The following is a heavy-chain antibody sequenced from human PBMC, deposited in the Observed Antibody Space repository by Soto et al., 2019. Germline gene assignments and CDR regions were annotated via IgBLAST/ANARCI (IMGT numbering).Heavy chain of an antibody. V-gene: IGHV3-7*01. CDR1: GFTFSSYW. CDR2: IKQDGSEK. CDR3: AKEWVYDSSGWSFDY. Sequence: PGGSLRLSCAASGFTFSSYWMTWVRQAPGKGLEWVANIKQDGSEKYYVDSVKGRFTISRDNAKNSLNLQMNSLRAEDTAVYYCAKEWVYDSSGWSFDYWGQGTLVTVSS. D-gene: IGHD3-22*01. J-gene: IGHJ4*02.